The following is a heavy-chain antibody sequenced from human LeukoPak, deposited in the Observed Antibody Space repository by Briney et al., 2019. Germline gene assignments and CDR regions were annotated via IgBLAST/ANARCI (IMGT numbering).Heavy chain of an antibody. CDR1: GFTFSNYA. CDR2: ISYDGNTI. D-gene: IGHD4-11*01. V-gene: IGHV3-30-3*01. Sequence: GGSLRLSCAASGFTFSNYALHWVRQAPGKGLQWVAVISYDGNTIHYADSVKGRFIISRDTSKNTLYLQMNSLRAEDTAVYYCARSGGLQKFDYWGQGTLVTVSS. J-gene: IGHJ4*02. CDR3: ARSGGLQKFDY.